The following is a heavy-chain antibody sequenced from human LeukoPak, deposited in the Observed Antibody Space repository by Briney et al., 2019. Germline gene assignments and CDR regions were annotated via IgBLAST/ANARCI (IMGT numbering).Heavy chain of an antibody. Sequence: PSETLSLTCTVSGDSISSYYWSWIRQPPGKGLEWIGYIYYSGSTNYNPSLKSRVTISADTSKNQFSLKVNSVTAADTAVYYCAREKQWLVREFFDYWGQGTLVTVSS. D-gene: IGHD6-19*01. J-gene: IGHJ4*02. V-gene: IGHV4-59*01. CDR2: IYYSGST. CDR3: AREKQWLVREFFDY. CDR1: GDSISSYY.